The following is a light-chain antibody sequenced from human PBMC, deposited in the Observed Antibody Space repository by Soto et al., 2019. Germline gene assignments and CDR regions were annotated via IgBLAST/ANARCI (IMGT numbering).Light chain of an antibody. Sequence: VLTQSPAPLSLSPGERATLSCRASQCVSRYLAWYQQKPGQAPRLLIYDASHRATGIPSRFSGSGSGTDFTLTISRLEPEDFAVYYCQQRSNWPLTCGGGTKVEIK. CDR1: QCVSRY. CDR3: QQRSNWPLT. CDR2: DAS. J-gene: IGKJ4*01. V-gene: IGKV3-11*01.